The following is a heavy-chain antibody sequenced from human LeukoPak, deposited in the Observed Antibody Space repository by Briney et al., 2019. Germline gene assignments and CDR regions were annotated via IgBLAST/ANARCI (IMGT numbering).Heavy chain of an antibody. J-gene: IGHJ4*02. CDR2: IYHSGST. Sequence: SETLSLTCAVSGGSISSSNWWSWVRQPPGKGLEWIGEIYHSGSTNYNPSLKSRVTISVDTSKNQFSLKLSSVTAADTAVYYCARVRLRTVPGGSYYDYWGQGTLVTVSS. V-gene: IGHV4-4*02. D-gene: IGHD1-26*01. CDR1: GGSISSSNW. CDR3: ARVRLRTVPGGSYYDY.